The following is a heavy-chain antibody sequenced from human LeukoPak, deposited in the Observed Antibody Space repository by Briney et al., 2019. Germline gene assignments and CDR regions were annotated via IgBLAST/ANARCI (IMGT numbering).Heavy chain of an antibody. CDR1: GGSFSGYY. J-gene: IGHJ4*02. Sequence: SETLSLTCAVYGGSFSGYYWSWIRQPPGKGLEWIGYIYYSGSTNYNPSLKSRVTISVDTSKNQFSLKLSSVTAADTAVYYCARDRGYSYGYDYWGQGTLVTVSS. CDR3: ARDRGYSYGYDY. D-gene: IGHD5-18*01. V-gene: IGHV4-59*01. CDR2: IYYSGST.